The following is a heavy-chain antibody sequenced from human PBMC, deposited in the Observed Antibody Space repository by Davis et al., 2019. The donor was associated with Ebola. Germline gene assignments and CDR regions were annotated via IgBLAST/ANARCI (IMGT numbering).Heavy chain of an antibody. V-gene: IGHV4-34*01. Sequence: MPSETLSLTCAVYGGSFSGYYWSWIRQPPGKGLEWIGSIYYSGSTYYNPSLKSRVTISVDTSKNQFSLKLSSVTAADTAVYYCARGRTIWYGMDVWGQGTTVTVSS. CDR3: ARGRTIWYGMDV. CDR2: IYYSGST. CDR1: GGSFSGYY. J-gene: IGHJ6*02. D-gene: IGHD3-3*01.